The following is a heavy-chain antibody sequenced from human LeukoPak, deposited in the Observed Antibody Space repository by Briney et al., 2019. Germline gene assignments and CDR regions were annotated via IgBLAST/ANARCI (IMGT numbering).Heavy chain of an antibody. CDR2: ISSSSSYI. CDR3: ARDPYRPRYFDL. CDR1: GFTFSSYS. V-gene: IGHV3-21*01. Sequence: GGSLRLSCAASGFTFSSYSMNWVRQAPGKGLEWVSSISSSSSYIYYADSVKGRFAISRHNAKNSLYLQMNSLRAEDTAVYYCARDPYRPRYFDLWGRGTLVTASS. J-gene: IGHJ2*01.